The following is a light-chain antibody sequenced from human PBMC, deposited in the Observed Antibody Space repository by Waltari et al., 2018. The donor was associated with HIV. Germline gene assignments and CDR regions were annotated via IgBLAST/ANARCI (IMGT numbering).Light chain of an antibody. CDR3: QQYAT. CDR2: DAS. CDR1: QDIRNY. V-gene: IGKV1-33*01. Sequence: DIQLTQSPSSLSASVGDRVTITCQASQDIRNYLNWYQQKAGKAPTLLIYDASNLETGVPSRFSGSRSGTTLTFTISGLQPEDIATYYCQQYATFGQGTKLEIK. J-gene: IGKJ2*01.